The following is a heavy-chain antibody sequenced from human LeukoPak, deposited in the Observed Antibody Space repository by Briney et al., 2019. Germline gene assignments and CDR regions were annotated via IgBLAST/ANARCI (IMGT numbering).Heavy chain of an antibody. D-gene: IGHD6-19*01. V-gene: IGHV4-59*08. CDR1: GGSMSPYH. CDR2: IYYSGST. CDR3: ARAVSGRFDY. J-gene: IGHJ4*02. Sequence: SETLSLTCSVSGGSMSPYHWGWIRQPPGKGLEWTGYIYYSGSTNYNPSLKSRVTISVDTSKNQFSLKLSSVTAADTAIYYCARAVSGRFDYWGQGTLVTVSS.